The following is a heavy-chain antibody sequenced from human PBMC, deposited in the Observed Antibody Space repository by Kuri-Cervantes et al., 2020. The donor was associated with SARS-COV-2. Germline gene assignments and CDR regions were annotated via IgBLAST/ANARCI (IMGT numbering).Heavy chain of an antibody. D-gene: IGHD7-27*01. CDR1: GFTFSSYD. V-gene: IGHV3-23*01. CDR2: IGSYGVTS. Sequence: GGSLRLSCAASGFTFSSYDMSWVRQAPGKGLEWVSGIGSYGVTSYYADSVKGRFTISRDNSKNTLYLQMNSLRAEDTAVYYCARETELGTDYWGQGTLVTVSS. J-gene: IGHJ4*02. CDR3: ARETELGTDY.